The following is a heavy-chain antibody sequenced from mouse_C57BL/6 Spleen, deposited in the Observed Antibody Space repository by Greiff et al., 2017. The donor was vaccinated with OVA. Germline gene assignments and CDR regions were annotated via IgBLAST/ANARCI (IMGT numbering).Heavy chain of an antibody. CDR2: IDPNSGGT. V-gene: IGHV1-72*01. J-gene: IGHJ2*01. Sequence: QVHVKQPGAELVKPGASVKLSCKASGYTFTSYWMHWVKQRPGRGLEWIGRIDPNSGGTKYNEKFKSKVTLTVDKPSSTAYMQLSSLTSEDSAVYYCARGIYYGYEGDYFDYWGQGTTLTVSS. D-gene: IGHD2-2*01. CDR1: GYTFTSYW. CDR3: ARGIYYGYEGDYFDY.